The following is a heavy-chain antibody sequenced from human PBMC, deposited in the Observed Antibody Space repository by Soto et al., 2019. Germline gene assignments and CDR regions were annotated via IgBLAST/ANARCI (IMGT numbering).Heavy chain of an antibody. CDR1: GGSISGSY. Sequence: SETLSLTCRVSGGSISGSYWSWSRQSPGKGLEWLGYVYYTGSTNYSPSLRSRVSISVDTSKNEFSLRLSSVTAADTAVYFCARSVAVPGAHIDYWGQGTQVTVSS. J-gene: IGHJ4*02. CDR3: ARSVAVPGAHIDY. V-gene: IGHV4-59*01. D-gene: IGHD6-19*01. CDR2: VYYTGST.